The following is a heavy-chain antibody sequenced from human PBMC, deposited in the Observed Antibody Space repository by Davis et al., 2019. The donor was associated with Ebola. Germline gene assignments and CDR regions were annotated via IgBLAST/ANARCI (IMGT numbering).Heavy chain of an antibody. CDR1: GFTFGDYA. D-gene: IGHD1-26*01. Sequence: PGGSLRLSCTASGFTFGDYAMSWFRQAPGKGLEWVSYISSSGSTIYYADSVKGRFTISRDNAKNSLYLQMNSLRAEDTAVYYCAKDLGWELFYFDYWGQGTLVTVSS. CDR2: ISSSGSTI. V-gene: IGHV3-11*01. J-gene: IGHJ4*02. CDR3: AKDLGWELFYFDY.